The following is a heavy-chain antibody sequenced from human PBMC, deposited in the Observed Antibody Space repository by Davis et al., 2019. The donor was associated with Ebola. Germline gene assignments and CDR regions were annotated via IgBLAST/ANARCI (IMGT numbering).Heavy chain of an antibody. J-gene: IGHJ5*02. CDR1: GDSITSNDYY. V-gene: IGHV4-61*08. CDR2: IYYSGST. CDR3: AREGSGYRNSGVTEVGFDP. D-gene: IGHD6-13*01. Sequence: MPSETLSLTCTVSGDSITSNDYYWGWIRQSPGRGLEWIGNIYYSGSTNYNPSLKSRVTMSVDTSKNQFSLKLSSVTAADTAVYYCAREGSGYRNSGVTEVGFDPWGQGTLVTVSS.